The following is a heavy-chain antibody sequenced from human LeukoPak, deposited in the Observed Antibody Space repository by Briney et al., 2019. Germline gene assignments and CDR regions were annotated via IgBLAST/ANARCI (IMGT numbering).Heavy chain of an antibody. Sequence: GGSLRLSCAASGFSFSGYEMNWVRQAPGKGLEWVSYISTGTTIYYADSVKGRFTISRDNAKKSLYLQMNSLRAEDTAVYYCVRGGHDFDRWGQGVLVTVSS. J-gene: IGHJ4*02. CDR1: GFSFSGYE. D-gene: IGHD5-12*01. V-gene: IGHV3-48*03. CDR3: VRGGHDFDR. CDR2: ISTGTTI.